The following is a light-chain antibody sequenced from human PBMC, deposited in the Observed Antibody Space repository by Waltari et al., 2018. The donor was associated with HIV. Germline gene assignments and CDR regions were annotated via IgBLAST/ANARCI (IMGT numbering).Light chain of an antibody. CDR2: NNS. J-gene: IGLJ2*01. V-gene: IGLV1-44*01. CDR3: AAWDDSLNGHVL. Sequence: QSVLTQPPSASGTPGQRVTFSCSGSSSNIGSNPVDWYQKLPGTAPRLLICNNSQRPSGVPDRFSGSKSGTSASLAISGLQSEDEADYYCAAWDDSLNGHVLFGGGTKLTVL. CDR1: SSNIGSNP.